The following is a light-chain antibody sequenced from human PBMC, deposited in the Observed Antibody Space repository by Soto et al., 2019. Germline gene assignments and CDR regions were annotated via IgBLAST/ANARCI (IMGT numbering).Light chain of an antibody. CDR2: DAS. V-gene: IGKV1-33*01. CDR3: QHYDNLPPIT. CDR1: QDLSNY. J-gene: IGKJ5*01. Sequence: DIQMTQSPSSLSASVGDRVTITCQASQDLSNYLNWYQQKPGKAPKLLIYDASNLETGVPSRFSGSGCVTDFTFTISCLQPEDIVTYYCQHYDNLPPITFGQGTQLEIK.